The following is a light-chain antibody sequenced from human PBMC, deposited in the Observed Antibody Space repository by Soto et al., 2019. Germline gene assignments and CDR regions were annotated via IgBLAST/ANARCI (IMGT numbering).Light chain of an antibody. J-gene: IGKJ4*01. CDR3: QQSYSTPPT. V-gene: IGKV1-39*01. Sequence: DIQMTQSPSSLSASVGDRVTITCRANQSISNYLNWYQQKPGKAPKLLIYAASNLQSGVPSRSSGSGSGTDFTLTFSSMQPEDFATYYCQQSYSTPPTFGGGTKVEIK. CDR2: AAS. CDR1: QSISNY.